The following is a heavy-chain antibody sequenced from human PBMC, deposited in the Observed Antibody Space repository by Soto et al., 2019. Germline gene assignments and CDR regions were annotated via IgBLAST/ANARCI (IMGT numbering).Heavy chain of an antibody. CDR2: INPNSGGT. CDR3: ARKLELRGSYYYYYDMDV. J-gene: IGHJ6*02. CDR1: GYTFTDYY. Sequence: WASVKVSCKASGYTFTDYYMHWVRQAPGQGLEWMGWINPNSGGTNYAQKFQGRVTMTRDTSISTAYMELSRLRSDDTAVYCCARKLELRGSYYYYYDMDVWGQGTTVTVSS. D-gene: IGHD1-7*01. V-gene: IGHV1-2*02.